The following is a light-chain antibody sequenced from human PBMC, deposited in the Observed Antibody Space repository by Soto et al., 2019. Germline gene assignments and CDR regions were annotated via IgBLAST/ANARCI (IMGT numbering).Light chain of an antibody. CDR2: EVS. CDR1: SSDVGGYKH. V-gene: IGLV2-14*01. CDR3: SSYTSSRAQV. J-gene: IGLJ1*01. Sequence: QSVLTQPASVSGSPGQSITISCTGTSSDVGGYKHASWFQQYPGKAPKLLISEVSHRPSGVSIRFSGSRSGNTASLTISGLQAEDEADYYCSSYTSSRAQVFGSGTKLTVL.